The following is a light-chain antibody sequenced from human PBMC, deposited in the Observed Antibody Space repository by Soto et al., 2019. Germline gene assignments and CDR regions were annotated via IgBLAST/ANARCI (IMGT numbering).Light chain of an antibody. CDR1: QSVSSN. CDR3: QQYHNWPIT. Sequence: EIMMTQSPATLSVSPGEGATLSCRASQSVSSNLAWHQQKPGQAPRILMYDASTRATGIPARFSGSGSGTEFTLTISSLQSEDFAVYYCQQYHNWPITFGQGTRLEIK. J-gene: IGKJ5*01. CDR2: DAS. V-gene: IGKV3-15*01.